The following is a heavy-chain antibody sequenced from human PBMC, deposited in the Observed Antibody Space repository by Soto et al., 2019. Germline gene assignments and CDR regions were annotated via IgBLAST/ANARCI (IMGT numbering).Heavy chain of an antibody. Sequence: SVKVSCKTSGFSFTSYDVTWVRQATGQGLEWMGWVNPNSGNTALAQKFVGRVTLTRDTSITTAYMELSSLRSEDTAVYYCARVPFSASGIDYWGQGTLVTVSS. CDR3: ARVPFSASGIDY. V-gene: IGHV1-8*01. J-gene: IGHJ4*02. CDR1: GFSFTSYD. CDR2: VNPNSGNT. D-gene: IGHD6-19*01.